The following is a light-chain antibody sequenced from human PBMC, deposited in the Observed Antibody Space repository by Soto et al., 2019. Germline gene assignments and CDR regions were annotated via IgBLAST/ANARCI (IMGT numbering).Light chain of an antibody. J-gene: IGKJ1*01. Sequence: DVVMTQSPLSLPVTLGQPASISCRSSQSLVYSDGDTALHWFQQRPGQSPRRLIYKVSNRDSGVPDRFSGSGSGTDFTLKISRVEAEDVGVYYCQQGTHWPPSFGQGTKVEIK. CDR2: KVS. CDR1: QSLVYSDGDTA. CDR3: QQGTHWPPS. V-gene: IGKV2-30*01.